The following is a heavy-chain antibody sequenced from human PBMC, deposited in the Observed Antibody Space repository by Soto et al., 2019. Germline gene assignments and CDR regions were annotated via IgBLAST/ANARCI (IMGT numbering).Heavy chain of an antibody. CDR1: GGSISSGAYY. CDR2: IYYSGST. J-gene: IGHJ5*02. V-gene: IGHV4-30-4*01. Sequence: QVQLQESGPGLVKPSQTLSLTCTVSGGSISSGAYYWSWIRQPPGKGLEWIGYIYYSGSTYYNPSLKRRVTISVDTSKKRFSLKLSSVTAADTAVYYCARGYIVVVPAAMRGSWFDPWGQGTVVTVSS. D-gene: IGHD2-2*01. CDR3: ARGYIVVVPAAMRGSWFDP.